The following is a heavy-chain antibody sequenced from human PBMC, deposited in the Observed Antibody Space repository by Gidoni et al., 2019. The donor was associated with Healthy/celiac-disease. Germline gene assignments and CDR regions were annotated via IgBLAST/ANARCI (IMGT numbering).Heavy chain of an antibody. D-gene: IGHD3-16*01. J-gene: IGHJ4*02. Sequence: QVQLQPCGAGLLKPSETLSLTCAGSGGSFSGYYWSWIRQPPGKGLEWIGEINHSGSTNYNPSLKSRVTISVDTSKNQFSLKLSSVTAADTAVYYCARWGIFLDYWGQGTLVTVSS. CDR2: INHSGST. V-gene: IGHV4-34*01. CDR3: ARWGIFLDY. CDR1: GGSFSGYY.